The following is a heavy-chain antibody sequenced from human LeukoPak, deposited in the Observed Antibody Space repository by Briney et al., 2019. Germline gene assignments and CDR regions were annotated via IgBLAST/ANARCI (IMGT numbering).Heavy chain of an antibody. D-gene: IGHD2-2*01. CDR2: ISGSGGST. CDR1: GFTFSTYA. Sequence: GGSLRLSCAAPGFTFSTYAMSWVRQAPGKGLEWVSAISGSGGSTYYADSVKGRFTISRDNSKNTLYLQMNSLRAEDTAVYYCAKDGRSSTPGYWGQGTLVTVSS. V-gene: IGHV3-23*01. J-gene: IGHJ4*02. CDR3: AKDGRSSTPGY.